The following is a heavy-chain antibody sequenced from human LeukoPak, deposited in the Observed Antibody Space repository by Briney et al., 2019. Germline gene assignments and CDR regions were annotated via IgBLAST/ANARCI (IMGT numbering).Heavy chain of an antibody. CDR3: AKDLQDPAEYYFDY. V-gene: IGHV3-30*02. CDR2: IRYDGSNK. CDR1: GFTFSSYG. D-gene: IGHD2-15*01. Sequence: QTGGSLRLSCAASGFTFSSYGMHWVRQAPGKGLEWVAFIRYDGSNKYYADSVKGRFTISRDNSKNTLYLQMNSLRAEDTAVYYCAKDLQDPAEYYFDYWGQGTLVTVSS. J-gene: IGHJ4*02.